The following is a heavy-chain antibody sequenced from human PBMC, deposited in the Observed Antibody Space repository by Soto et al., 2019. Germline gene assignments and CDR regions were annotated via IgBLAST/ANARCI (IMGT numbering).Heavy chain of an antibody. V-gene: IGHV3-11*06. CDR3: AREFWSGSYTSNYGMDV. CDR2: ISSTSLYT. J-gene: IGHJ6*02. Sequence: GSLRLSCAASGFTFSDYYMSWIRQAPGKGLEWVSYISSTSLYTNHADSVKGRFTISRDNAKHSLYLQMNSLRAEDTAVYYCAREFWSGSYTSNYGMDVWGQGTTVTVSS. CDR1: GFTFSDYY. D-gene: IGHD3-3*01.